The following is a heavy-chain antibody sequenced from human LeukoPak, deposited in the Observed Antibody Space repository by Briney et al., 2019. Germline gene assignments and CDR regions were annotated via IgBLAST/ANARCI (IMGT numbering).Heavy chain of an antibody. Sequence: GGSLRLSCAASGFTFSSYWMSWVRQAPGKGLEWVANIKQDGSEKYYVDSVKGRSTISRDNAKNSLYLQMNSLRAEDTAVYYCASKSSGYYFDYWGQGTLVTVSS. CDR3: ASKSSGYYFDY. J-gene: IGHJ4*02. D-gene: IGHD3-22*01. CDR1: GFTFSSYW. V-gene: IGHV3-7*01. CDR2: IKQDGSEK.